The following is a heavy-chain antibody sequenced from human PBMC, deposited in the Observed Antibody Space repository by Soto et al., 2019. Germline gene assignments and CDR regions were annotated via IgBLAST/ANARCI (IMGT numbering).Heavy chain of an antibody. V-gene: IGHV3-48*02. Sequence: PGWSLRLSCAAPVLIFSTYSLNWFRQAPGKGLEWLSYISSTSKTVYQADSVKVRFTISRDNAENSLYLQMDSLRDEDTAVYYCARDRSGYNLGWFDSWGQGTLVTVSS. D-gene: IGHD5-12*01. CDR3: ARDRSGYNLGWFDS. CDR2: ISSTSKTV. CDR1: VLIFSTYS. J-gene: IGHJ5*01.